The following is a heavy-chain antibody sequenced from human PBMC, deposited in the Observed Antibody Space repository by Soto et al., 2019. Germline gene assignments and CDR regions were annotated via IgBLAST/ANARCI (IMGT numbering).Heavy chain of an antibody. D-gene: IGHD3-3*01. CDR2: ISSSSTI. Sequence: PXGSLRLSCAASGFTFCDYYMNWVRQAPGKGLEWVSSISSSSTIYYADSVKGRFTISRDNAKNSLYLQMNSLRAEDTAVYYCARDRRITIFGDYYYYYDMDVWGQGTTVTVSS. V-gene: IGHV3-11*04. J-gene: IGHJ6*02. CDR3: ARDRRITIFGDYYYYYDMDV. CDR1: GFTFCDYY.